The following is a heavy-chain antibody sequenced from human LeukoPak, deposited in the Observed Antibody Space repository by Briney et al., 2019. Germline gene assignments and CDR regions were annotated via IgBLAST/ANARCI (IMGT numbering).Heavy chain of an antibody. Sequence: GGSLRLSCAASGFTFSSYAMHWVRQAPGKGLEWVAVISYDGSNKYYADSVKGRFTISRDNSKNTLYLQMNSLRAEDTAVYHCARAGPVVPAARNYYYYGMDVWGQGTTVTVSS. CDR2: ISYDGSNK. J-gene: IGHJ6*02. D-gene: IGHD2-2*01. CDR1: GFTFSSYA. CDR3: ARAGPVVPAARNYYYYGMDV. V-gene: IGHV3-30-3*01.